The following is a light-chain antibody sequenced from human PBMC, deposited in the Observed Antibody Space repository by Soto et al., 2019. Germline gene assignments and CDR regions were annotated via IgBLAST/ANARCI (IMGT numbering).Light chain of an antibody. CDR1: QSISYY. CDR3: QQSYTTPWT. V-gene: IGKV1-39*01. Sequence: DIQMTQSPSSLSAYVGDRVTITCRASQSISYYLNWYQQKPGRAPRLLIYTTSSLQSGVPSKFSGSASGTDFTLTISSLQPEDFATYYCQQSYTTPWTFGQGTKVDIK. J-gene: IGKJ1*01. CDR2: TTS.